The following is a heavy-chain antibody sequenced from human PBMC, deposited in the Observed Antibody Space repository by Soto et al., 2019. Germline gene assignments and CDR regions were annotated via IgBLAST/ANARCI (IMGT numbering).Heavy chain of an antibody. D-gene: IGHD5-18*01. J-gene: IGHJ6*02. Sequence: RASVKVSCKASGYTFTSYGISWVRQAPGQGLEWMGWISAYNGNTNYAQKLQGRVTMTTDTSTSTAYMELRSLRSDDTAVYYCARPLRGYSFGRMRQYSYQGMAVWGQGATVTVS. CDR2: ISAYNGNT. CDR1: GYTFTSYG. CDR3: ARPLRGYSFGRMRQYSYQGMAV. V-gene: IGHV1-18*04.